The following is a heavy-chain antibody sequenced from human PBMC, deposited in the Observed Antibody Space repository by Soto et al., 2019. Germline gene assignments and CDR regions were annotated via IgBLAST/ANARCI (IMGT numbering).Heavy chain of an antibody. CDR2: ISGSGGST. Sequence: LGGSLRLSCAASGFTFSSYAMSWVRQAPGKGLEWVSAISGSGGSTYYADSVKGRFTISRDNSKNTLYLQMNSLRAEDTAVYYCAKAGYAAIIRDAYYFDYWGQGTLVTVSS. CDR3: AKAGYAAIIRDAYYFDY. J-gene: IGHJ4*02. V-gene: IGHV3-23*01. D-gene: IGHD3-9*01. CDR1: GFTFSSYA.